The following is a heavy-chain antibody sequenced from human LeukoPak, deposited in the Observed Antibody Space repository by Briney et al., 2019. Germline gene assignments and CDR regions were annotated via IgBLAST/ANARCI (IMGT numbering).Heavy chain of an antibody. J-gene: IGHJ4*02. Sequence: SETLSLTCTVSGGSISSYYWSWIRQPPGKGLEWVGYIYYSGGTTYNPSLKSLLTISVDTSKNQFSLKLSSVTAADTAVYYCARSVASYYYDSSGYPNPLFDYWGQGTLVTVSS. D-gene: IGHD3-22*01. CDR1: GGSISSYY. V-gene: IGHV4-59*01. CDR3: ARSVASYYYDSSGYPNPLFDY. CDR2: IYYSGGT.